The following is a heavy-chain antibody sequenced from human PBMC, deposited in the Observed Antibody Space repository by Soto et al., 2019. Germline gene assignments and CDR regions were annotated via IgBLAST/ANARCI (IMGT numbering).Heavy chain of an antibody. J-gene: IGHJ4*02. V-gene: IGHV4-34*01. CDR2: INHSGST. D-gene: IGHD4-17*01. Sequence: QVQVQQWGAGLLKPSETLSLTCAVYSGSFSGYYWSWIRQPPGKGLEWIGEINHSGSTNYNPSLKRRLTISVDTSNNQFSLKLRSVTAADTALYYFVACDYGDYPRYWGQGTLVTVSS. CDR3: VACDYGDYPRY. CDR1: SGSFSGYY.